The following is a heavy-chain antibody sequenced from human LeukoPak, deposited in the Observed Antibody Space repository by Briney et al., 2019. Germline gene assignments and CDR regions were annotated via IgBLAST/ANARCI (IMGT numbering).Heavy chain of an antibody. Sequence: GGSLPLSCAASGFNFSTYFMNWVPQVPGKGMEWLSYICRTSDHIYHADSVKGRLTIFRDHATNPPYLQMDSLRAEGTVLYYCARDIFFAELRYLDWSPSDLWGQGTMVAVPS. D-gene: IGHD3-9*01. CDR1: GFNFSTYF. J-gene: IGHJ3*01. CDR2: ICRTSDHI. CDR3: ARDIFFAELRYLDWSPSDL. V-gene: IGHV3-48*01.